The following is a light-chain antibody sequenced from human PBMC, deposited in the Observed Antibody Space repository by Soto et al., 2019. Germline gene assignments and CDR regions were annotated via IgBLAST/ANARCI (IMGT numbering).Light chain of an antibody. CDR2: DVS. CDR1: SSDVGGYNY. CDR3: SSYTSSSTLVV. V-gene: IGLV2-14*01. Sequence: QSVLTQPASVSGSPGQSITISCTGTSSDVGGYNYVSWYQQHPGKAPKLMIYDVSKRPSGVSNRFSGSKSGNTASLTISVLEAEAEADYYCSSYTSSSTLVVFGGGTKLTVL. J-gene: IGLJ2*01.